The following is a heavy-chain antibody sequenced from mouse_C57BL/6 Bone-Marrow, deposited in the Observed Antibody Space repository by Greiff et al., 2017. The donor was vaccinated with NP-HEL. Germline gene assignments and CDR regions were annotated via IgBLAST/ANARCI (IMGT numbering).Heavy chain of an antibody. D-gene: IGHD1-3*01. CDR3: ARHSGRGYFDD. CDR1: GFTFSDSC. V-gene: IGHV5-17*01. Sequence: EVHVVESGAGLVKPGASLKLSCAASGFTFSDSCMHWVRQAPEQGLEWVAYISSGSGTIYYADTVKGRFTISRDNAKNTLFLQMTSLRSEDTAMYYCARHSGRGYFDDWGQGTTVTVSS. CDR2: ISSGSGTI. J-gene: IGHJ2*01.